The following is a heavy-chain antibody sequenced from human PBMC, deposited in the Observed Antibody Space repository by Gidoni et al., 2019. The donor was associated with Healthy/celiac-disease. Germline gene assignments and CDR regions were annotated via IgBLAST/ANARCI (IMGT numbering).Heavy chain of an antibody. CDR2: IYTSGST. Sequence: GLVKPSETLSLTCTVSGGSISSYYWSWIRQPAGKGLEWIGRIYTSGSTNYNPSLKSRVTMSVDTSKNQFSLKLSSVTAADTAVYYCARGGRAITIFAGYYYYMDVWGKGTTVTVSS. J-gene: IGHJ6*03. CDR1: GGSISSYY. V-gene: IGHV4-4*07. D-gene: IGHD3-3*01. CDR3: ARGGRAITIFAGYYYYMDV.